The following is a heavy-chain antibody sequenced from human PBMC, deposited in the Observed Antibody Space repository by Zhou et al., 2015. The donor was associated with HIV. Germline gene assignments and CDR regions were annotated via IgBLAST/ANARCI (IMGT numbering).Heavy chain of an antibody. Sequence: QVQLVQSGAEVKKPGSSVKVSCKASGGTFSSYAISWVRQAPGQGLEWMGGIIPIFGTANYAQKFQGRVTITADESTSTAYMELSSLRSEDTAVYYCARDLDPDVEMATQSEMAAGYWGQGTLVTVSS. V-gene: IGHV1-69*01. J-gene: IGHJ4*02. D-gene: IGHD5-24*01. CDR1: GGTFSSYA. CDR3: ARDLDPDVEMATQSEMAAGY. CDR2: IIPIFGTA.